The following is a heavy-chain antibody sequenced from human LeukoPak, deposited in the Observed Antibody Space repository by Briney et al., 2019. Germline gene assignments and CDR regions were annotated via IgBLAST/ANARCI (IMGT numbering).Heavy chain of an antibody. Sequence: ASVKVSCTASGYTFTGYYMHWVRQAPGQGLEWMGWINPNSGGTNYAQKFQGRVTMTRDTSISTAYMELSRLRSDDTAVYYCASKRGYSYGNFDYWGQGTLVTVSS. D-gene: IGHD5-18*01. CDR1: GYTFTGYY. J-gene: IGHJ4*02. CDR2: INPNSGGT. CDR3: ASKRGYSYGNFDY. V-gene: IGHV1-2*02.